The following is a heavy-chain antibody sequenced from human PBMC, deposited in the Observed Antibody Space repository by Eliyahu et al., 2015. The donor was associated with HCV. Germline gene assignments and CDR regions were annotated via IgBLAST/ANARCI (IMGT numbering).Heavy chain of an antibody. V-gene: IGHV3-53*01. J-gene: IGHJ4*02. Sequence: EVQLVESGGGLIQPGGSLXLSXAAXDFIVSTNYMSWVRQAPGKGLEWVSVIYSGGDTYYADSVKGRFTISRDNSRNTVYLQMNSLRAEDTAVYYCARGQTFGGVFDHWGQGTLVTVSS. CDR1: DFIVSTNY. D-gene: IGHD3-16*01. CDR2: IYSGGDT. CDR3: ARGQTFGGVFDH.